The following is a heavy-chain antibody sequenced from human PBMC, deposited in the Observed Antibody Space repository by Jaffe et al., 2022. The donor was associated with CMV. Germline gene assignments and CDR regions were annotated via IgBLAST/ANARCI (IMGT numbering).Heavy chain of an antibody. CDR1: GFTFSNYP. V-gene: IGHV3-23*01. CDR3: ARRTISWGGFDI. CDR2: ISGNDDRV. D-gene: IGHD3-3*01. Sequence: EVQLLESGGNLVQPGGSLRLSCAASGFTFSNYPMSWVRQAPGKGLDWVSTISGNDDRVFYADSVKGRFTISRDNSKNTLYVEMNSLRADDTAVYYCARRTISWGGFDIWGQGTMVTVSS. J-gene: IGHJ3*02.